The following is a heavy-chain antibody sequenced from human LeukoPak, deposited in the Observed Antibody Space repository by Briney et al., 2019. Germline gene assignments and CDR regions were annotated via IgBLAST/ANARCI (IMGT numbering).Heavy chain of an antibody. CDR2: VSNSGGTT. J-gene: IGHJ4*02. Sequence: GGSLRLSCAASGFTFSNYAMTWVRQGPGQGLEWVSTVSNSGGTTFYADSVRGRFTISRDNSKNTLYLQMNSLRAEDTAIYYCARPSSGWYLFEYWGQGTLVTVSS. D-gene: IGHD6-19*01. CDR1: GFTFSNYA. CDR3: ARPSSGWYLFEY. V-gene: IGHV3-23*01.